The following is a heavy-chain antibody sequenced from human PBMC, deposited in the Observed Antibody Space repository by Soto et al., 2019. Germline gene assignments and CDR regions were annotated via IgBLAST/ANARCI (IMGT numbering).Heavy chain of an antibody. D-gene: IGHD2-15*01. CDR1: GYTFTSYG. CDR2: ISAYNGNT. V-gene: IGHV1-18*01. Sequence: QVPLVQSGAEVKKPGASVKVSCKASGYTFTSYGISWVRQAPGQGLEWMGWISAYNGNTNYAQKLQGRVTMTTDTSTSTAYMELRSLRSDDTAVYYCARDISWRCSGGSCYSEGYFDYWGQGTLVTVSS. J-gene: IGHJ4*02. CDR3: ARDISWRCSGGSCYSEGYFDY.